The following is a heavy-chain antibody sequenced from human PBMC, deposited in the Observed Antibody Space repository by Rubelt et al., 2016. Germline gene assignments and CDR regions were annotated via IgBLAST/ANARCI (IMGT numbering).Heavy chain of an antibody. CDR3: ARILYGSGSPFDY. J-gene: IGHJ4*02. D-gene: IGHD3-10*01. Sequence: QLQLQESGPGLVKPSETLSLTCTVSGGSISSSSYYWGWIRQPPGKGLEWIGRIYTSGSTNYNHSLKSRVTISLATATNHVSLKLCAVTAADPAVYYCARILYGSGSPFDYWGQGTLVTVSS. CDR2: IYTSGST. V-gene: IGHV4-39*07. CDR1: GGSISSSSYY.